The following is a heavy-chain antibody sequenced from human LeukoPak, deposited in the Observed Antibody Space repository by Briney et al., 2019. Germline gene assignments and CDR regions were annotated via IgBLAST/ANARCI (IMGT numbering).Heavy chain of an antibody. CDR1: GYTFTSYG. CDR2: ISAYNGNT. Sequence: EASVKVSCKASGYTFTSYGISWVRQAPGQGVEWMGWISAYNGNTNYAQKLQGRVTMATDTSTSTAYMELRSLRSDDTAVYYCARDPYYDFWSGYYYYMDVWGKGTTVTVSS. J-gene: IGHJ6*03. CDR3: ARDPYYDFWSGYYYYMDV. D-gene: IGHD3-3*01. V-gene: IGHV1-18*01.